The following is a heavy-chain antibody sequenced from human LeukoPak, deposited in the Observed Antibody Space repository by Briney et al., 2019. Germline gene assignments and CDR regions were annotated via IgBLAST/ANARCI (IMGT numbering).Heavy chain of an antibody. CDR2: IYYSGST. CDR1: GGSISSGGYY. Sequence: PSETLSLTCTVSGGSISSGGYYWSWIRQHPGKGLEWIGYIYYSGSTYYNPSLKSRVTISVDTSKNQFSLKLSSVTAADTAVYYCATRRGAPRVPAAPPYYYYYYMDVWGKGTTVTVSS. V-gene: IGHV4-31*03. J-gene: IGHJ6*03. D-gene: IGHD2-2*01. CDR3: ATRRGAPRVPAAPPYYYYYYMDV.